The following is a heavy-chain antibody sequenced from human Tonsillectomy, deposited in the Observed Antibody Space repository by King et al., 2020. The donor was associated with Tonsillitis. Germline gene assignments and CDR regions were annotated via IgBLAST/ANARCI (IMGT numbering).Heavy chain of an antibody. CDR1: GYRFASYW. J-gene: IGHJ4*02. V-gene: IGHV5-51*01. Sequence: VQLVESGTEVKKPGESLTISCQGSGYRFASYWIGWVRQMPGKGLEWMGIIQPGDSDTRYSPSFEGQVIFAVDKSINTAYLQWISLQASDTAIYYCAAAKWGSYVDYWGQGTPVTVSS. CDR3: AAAKWGSYVDY. CDR2: IQPGDSDT. D-gene: IGHD7-27*01.